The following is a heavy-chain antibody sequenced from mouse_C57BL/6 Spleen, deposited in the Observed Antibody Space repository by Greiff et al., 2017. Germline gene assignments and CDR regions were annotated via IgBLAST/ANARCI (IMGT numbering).Heavy chain of an antibody. CDR2: INPNYGTT. J-gene: IGHJ3*01. V-gene: IGHV1-39*01. D-gene: IGHD1-1*01. CDR1: GYSFTDYN. CDR3: ARGYGSSYVGFAY. Sequence: EVHLVESGPELVKPGASVKISCKASGYSFTDYNMNWVKQSHGKSLEWIGVINPNYGTTSYNQKFKGKATLTVDQSSSTAYMQRSSLTSEESAVYYCARGYGSSYVGFAYWGPGTLVTVSA.